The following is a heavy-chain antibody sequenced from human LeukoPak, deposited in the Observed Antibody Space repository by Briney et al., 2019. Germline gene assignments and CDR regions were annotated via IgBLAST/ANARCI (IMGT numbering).Heavy chain of an antibody. D-gene: IGHD3-16*02. Sequence: GESLKISCKGSGYSFTNYWIGWVRQMPGKGLEWMGIIYPGDSDTRYSPSFQGQVSISVDKSISTAYLQWSSLKAADTAMYYCARDVWGNNRYNYFDYWGQGTLITVSS. CDR1: GYSFTNYW. J-gene: IGHJ4*02. CDR3: ARDVWGNNRYNYFDY. V-gene: IGHV5-51*01. CDR2: IYPGDSDT.